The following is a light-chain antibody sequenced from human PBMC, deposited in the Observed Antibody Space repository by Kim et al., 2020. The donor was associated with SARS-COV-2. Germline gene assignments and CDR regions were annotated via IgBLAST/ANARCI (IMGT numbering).Light chain of an antibody. Sequence: AIRMTQSPSSFSASTGDRVTITCRASQGISSYLAWYQQKPGKAPKLLIYAASTLQSGVPSRFSGSGSGTDFTLTISCLQSEDFATYCCQQYYSYPLTFGGGTKLEIK. CDR3: QQYYSYPLT. V-gene: IGKV1-8*01. CDR1: QGISSY. CDR2: AAS. J-gene: IGKJ4*01.